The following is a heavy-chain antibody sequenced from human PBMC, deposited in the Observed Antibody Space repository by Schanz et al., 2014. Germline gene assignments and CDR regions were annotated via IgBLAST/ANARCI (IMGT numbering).Heavy chain of an antibody. CDR3: ARGGFCDSTSFDS. D-gene: IGHD2-2*01. Sequence: QGQLVQSGAEVKKPGASVKVSCKASGYTFTSYGITWVRQAPGQGLEWMGKINPSSGTTRIAQNFQGRLTVTRDTSTSTVNMELSSLRSEDTAVYYCARGGFCDSTSFDSWGQGTLVTVSS. CDR2: INPSSGTT. V-gene: IGHV1-46*03. CDR1: GYTFTSYG. J-gene: IGHJ4*02.